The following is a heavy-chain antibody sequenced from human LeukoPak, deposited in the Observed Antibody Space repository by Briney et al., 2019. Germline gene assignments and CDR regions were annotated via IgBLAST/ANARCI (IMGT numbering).Heavy chain of an antibody. J-gene: IGHJ4*02. Sequence: ASVSVSFKASGYTFTNYDSNWVRQASGQGLEWMGWMNPNSGNTGSAQKFQGRVTMTSNTSISTAYMELSSLRSEDTAVYYCARGLRREQQLLRAFDYWGQGTPVTVSS. CDR1: GYTFTNYD. D-gene: IGHD6-13*01. CDR2: MNPNSGNT. CDR3: ARGLRREQQLLRAFDY. V-gene: IGHV1-8*01.